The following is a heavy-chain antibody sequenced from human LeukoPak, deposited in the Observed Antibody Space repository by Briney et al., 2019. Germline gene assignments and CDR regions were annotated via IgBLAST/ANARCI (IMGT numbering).Heavy chain of an antibody. CDR1: GYTFTGYY. CDR2: INPNSAGT. Sequence: ASVKVSCKASGYTFTGYYVHWVRQAPGQGLEWMGWINPNSAGTNYAQKFQGRVTMTRDTSISTAYMELNRLRSGDTAVYYCARDQKLWWSRGVYYFDYWGQGTLVTVSS. J-gene: IGHJ4*02. D-gene: IGHD2-21*01. CDR3: ARDQKLWWSRGVYYFDY. V-gene: IGHV1-2*02.